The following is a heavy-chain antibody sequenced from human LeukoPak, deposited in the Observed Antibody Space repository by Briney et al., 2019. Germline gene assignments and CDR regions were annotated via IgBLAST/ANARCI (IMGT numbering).Heavy chain of an antibody. Sequence: SETLSLTCAVSGGSVSSGGSSWNWIRQPPGKGLEWIGYIYYSGSTHYNPSLKSRVTMSLVRSKNQFSLKVSSVTAADTAIYYCARSGPASDDAFDIWGQGTVVTVSS. CDR1: GGSVSSGGSS. D-gene: IGHD2-15*01. CDR2: IYYSGST. CDR3: ARSGPASDDAFDI. J-gene: IGHJ3*02. V-gene: IGHV4-30-2*01.